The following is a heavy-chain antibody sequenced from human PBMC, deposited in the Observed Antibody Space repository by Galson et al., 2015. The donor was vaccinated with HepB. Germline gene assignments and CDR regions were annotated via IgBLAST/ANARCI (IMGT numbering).Heavy chain of an antibody. V-gene: IGHV4-34*01. CDR3: ARGLPWFGELSPLDV. CDR1: GGSISTHY. D-gene: IGHD3-10*01. CDR2: INQSGGG. Sequence: ETLSLTCAVYGGSISTHYWSWVRQPPGKGLEWIGEINQSGGGDYNPSLKSRVSISVDTSKNQFSLKLYSVTAADTAVYFCARGLPWFGELSPLDVWGQGTTVTVSS. J-gene: IGHJ6*02.